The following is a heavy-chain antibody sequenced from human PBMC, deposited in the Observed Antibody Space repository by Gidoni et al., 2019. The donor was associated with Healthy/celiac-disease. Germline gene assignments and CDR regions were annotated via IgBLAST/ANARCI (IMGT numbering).Heavy chain of an antibody. D-gene: IGHD3-16*01. CDR1: GFSLSTSGVV. Sequence: QITLKESGPTLVKPTQTLTLTCTFSGFSLSTSGVVLGWIRQPPGKALEWLALIYWDDDKGYSPSLKSRLTSTKDTSKNQVVLTRTNMDPVDTATYYCAHQGLVYVWGRSLERKPFMDVWGQGTTVTVSS. CDR2: IYWDDDK. V-gene: IGHV2-5*02. J-gene: IGHJ6*02. CDR3: AHQGLVYVWGRSLERKPFMDV.